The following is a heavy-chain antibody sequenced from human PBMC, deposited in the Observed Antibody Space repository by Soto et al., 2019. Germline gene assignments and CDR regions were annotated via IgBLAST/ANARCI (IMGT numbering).Heavy chain of an antibody. J-gene: IGHJ5*02. V-gene: IGHV4-59*12. CDR2: ISYRGSS. CDR1: AGSITTSY. D-gene: IGHD2-2*01. Sequence: SETLSLTCTVSAGSITTSYWSWIRQPLGKALEWIGYISYRGSSNYNPSLKRLLTILIDTSKSQISLKLTSMTTVDTAVYYCASSGLVGRAVNTWFDHWGQGTLVTVSS. CDR3: ASSGLVGRAVNTWFDH.